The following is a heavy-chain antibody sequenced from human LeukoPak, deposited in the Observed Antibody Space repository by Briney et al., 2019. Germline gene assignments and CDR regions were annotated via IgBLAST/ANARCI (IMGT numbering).Heavy chain of an antibody. V-gene: IGHV4-59*01. CDR1: GGSISSYY. Sequence: PSETLSLTCTVSGGSISSYYWSWIRQPPGKGLEWIGYIYYSGSTNYNPSLKSRATISVDTSKNQFSLKLSSVTAADTAAYYCARVPGGRWLQSDYWGQGTLVTVSS. CDR2: IYYSGST. D-gene: IGHD5-24*01. J-gene: IGHJ4*02. CDR3: ARVPGGRWLQSDY.